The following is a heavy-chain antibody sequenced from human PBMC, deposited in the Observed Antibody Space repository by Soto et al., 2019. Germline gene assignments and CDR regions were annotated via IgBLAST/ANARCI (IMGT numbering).Heavy chain of an antibody. CDR2: IYWDADI. V-gene: IGHV2-5*02. D-gene: IGHD2-15*01. Sequence: QITLKESGPTLMKPTQTLTLTCTLSGVSLTTNGVGVDWIRQPPGKALEWLALIYWDADILYTPSLKNRLTITKDISKNQVALTVSNMDSVDTATYYCAHRRGGPSIVWGQGTLVTVSS. J-gene: IGHJ4*01. CDR1: GVSLTTNGVG. CDR3: AHRRGGPSIV.